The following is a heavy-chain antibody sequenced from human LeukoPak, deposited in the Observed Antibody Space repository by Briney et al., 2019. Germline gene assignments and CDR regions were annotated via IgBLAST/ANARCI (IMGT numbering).Heavy chain of an antibody. D-gene: IGHD3-22*01. Sequence: ASVKVSCKVSGYTLTELSMHWVRQAPGKGLEWMGGFDPEDGETIYAQKFQGRVTMTEDTSTDTAYMELSSLRSEDTAVYYCATVGYYYDSSAPTPIWFDPWGQGTLVTVSS. CDR2: FDPEDGET. CDR3: ATVGYYYDSSAPTPIWFDP. J-gene: IGHJ5*02. V-gene: IGHV1-24*01. CDR1: GYTLTELS.